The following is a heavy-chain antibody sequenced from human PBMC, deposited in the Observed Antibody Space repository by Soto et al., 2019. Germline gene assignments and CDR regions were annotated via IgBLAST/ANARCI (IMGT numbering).Heavy chain of an antibody. V-gene: IGHV1-69*01. CDR1: GGTFSPYA. Sequence: QVQLVQSGAEVKRPGSSVKVSCKTSGGTFSPYAISWLRQAPGQGLEWMGGIIPIFGTTTYAQKFQGRLTIVADESTMTAYMELSSVTADATGLYYCAREIGVAVRFDPWGQGTLVTSSS. J-gene: IGHJ5*02. CDR3: AREIGVAVRFDP. CDR2: IIPIFGTT. D-gene: IGHD6-19*01.